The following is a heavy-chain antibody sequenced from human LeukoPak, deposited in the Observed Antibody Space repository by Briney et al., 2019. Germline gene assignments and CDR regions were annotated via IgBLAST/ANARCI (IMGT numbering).Heavy chain of an antibody. Sequence: SETLSLTCAVYGGSFSGYYWSWIRQPPGKGLEWIGEINHSGSTNYNPSLKSRVTISVDTSKNQFSLKLSSVTAADTAVYYCARHDGNSGWYWYFDLWGRGTLVTVSS. J-gene: IGHJ2*01. CDR3: ARHDGNSGWYWYFDL. D-gene: IGHD6-19*01. CDR1: GGSFSGYY. CDR2: INHSGST. V-gene: IGHV4-34*01.